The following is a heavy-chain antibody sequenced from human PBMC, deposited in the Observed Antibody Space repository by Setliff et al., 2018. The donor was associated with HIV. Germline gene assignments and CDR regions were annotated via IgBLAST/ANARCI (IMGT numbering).Heavy chain of an antibody. V-gene: IGHV4-61*02. D-gene: IGHD6-19*01. J-gene: IGHJ6*02. CDR1: GGSIRSDSYY. CDR3: AREEKLSAVAGTMYYYYAMDV. Sequence: SETLSLTCTVSGGSIRSDSYYWTWIRQPAGEGLEWIGRIYSSGNTNYNPSLESRVTISVDTSKNQFSLKLSSVPAADTAVYYCAREEKLSAVAGTMYYYYAMDVWGQGTTVTVSS. CDR2: IYSSGNT.